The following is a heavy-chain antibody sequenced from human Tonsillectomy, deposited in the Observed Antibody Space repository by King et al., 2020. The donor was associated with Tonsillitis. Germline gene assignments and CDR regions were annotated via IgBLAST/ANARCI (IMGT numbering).Heavy chain of an antibody. J-gene: IGHJ5*02. CDR1: GGSISSYY. CDR3: ARDGNYYDSSGYYTGWFDP. Sequence: VQLQESGPGLVKPSETLSLTCTVSGGSISSYYWSWIRQPPGEVLEWIGYIVYSGSTNYNPSLQSRGTISVYTSKNQFPLRLRSVSAADTAVYYCARDGNYYDSSGYYTGWFDPWGQGTLVTVSS. D-gene: IGHD3-22*01. V-gene: IGHV4-59*01. CDR2: IVYSGST.